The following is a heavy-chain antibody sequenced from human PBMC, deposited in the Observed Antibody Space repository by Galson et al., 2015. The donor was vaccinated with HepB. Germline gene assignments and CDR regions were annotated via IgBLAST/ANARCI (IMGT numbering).Heavy chain of an antibody. D-gene: IGHD3-10*01. CDR3: ARHFIGDTYYIGAFDI. CDR2: INYNGKT. V-gene: IGHV4-39*01. Sequence: ETLSLTCTVSGASISSRTFYWDWIRQPPGKGLEWIGAINYNGKTYHNPSLKSRITVSVDTPNNQFSLKLNSVTAADTALYYCARHFIGDTYYIGAFDIWGQGATVTVSS. CDR1: GASISSRTFY. J-gene: IGHJ3*02.